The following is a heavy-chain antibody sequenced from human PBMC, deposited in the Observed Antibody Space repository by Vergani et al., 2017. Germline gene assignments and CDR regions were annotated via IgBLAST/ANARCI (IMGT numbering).Heavy chain of an antibody. CDR2: IDPSDSYT. Sequence: EVQLVQYGAEVKKPGESLRISCKGSGYSFTSSWISWVRQMPGKGLEWMGRIDPSDSYTNYSPSFQGHVTISADKSISTAYLQWSSLKASDTAMYYCARQAHDYVWGSYRYSAHFDYWGQGTLVTVSS. J-gene: IGHJ4*02. CDR3: ARQAHDYVWGSYRYSAHFDY. V-gene: IGHV5-10-1*03. CDR1: GYSFTSSW. D-gene: IGHD3-16*02.